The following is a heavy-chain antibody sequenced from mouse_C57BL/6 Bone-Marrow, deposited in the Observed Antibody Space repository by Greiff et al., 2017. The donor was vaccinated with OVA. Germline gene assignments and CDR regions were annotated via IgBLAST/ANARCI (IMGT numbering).Heavy chain of an antibody. D-gene: IGHD4-1*01. CDR2: IWRGGST. V-gene: IGHV2-5*01. CDR1: GFSLTSYG. CDR3: AKNITGADYYAMDY. Sequence: VQGVESGPGLVQPSQSLSITCTVSGFSLTSYGVHWVRQSPGKGLEWLGVIWRGGSTDYNAAFMSRLSITKDNSKSHVFFKMNSLQADDTAIYYCAKNITGADYYAMDYWGQGTSVTVSS. J-gene: IGHJ4*01.